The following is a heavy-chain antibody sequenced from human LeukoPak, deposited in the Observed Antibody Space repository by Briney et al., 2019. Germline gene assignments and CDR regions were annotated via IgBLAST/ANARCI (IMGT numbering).Heavy chain of an antibody. Sequence: ASVKVSCKASGGTFSSYAISWVRQAPGQGLEWMGWINPYNGATNYAQNFRGRVTMTRDTSIRTAYMEVSSLRYDDTAMYYCARRLGSGYDFGYWGQGTLVTISS. CDR3: ARRLGSGYDFGY. D-gene: IGHD5-12*01. CDR2: INPYNGAT. V-gene: IGHV1-2*02. J-gene: IGHJ4*02. CDR1: GGTFSSYA.